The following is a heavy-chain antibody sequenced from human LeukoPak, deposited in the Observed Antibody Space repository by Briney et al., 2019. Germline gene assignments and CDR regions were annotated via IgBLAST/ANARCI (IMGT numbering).Heavy chain of an antibody. V-gene: IGHV1-69*06. D-gene: IGHD6-13*01. CDR1: GGTFSSYA. CDR3: ASQSSSWYWFDP. CDR2: IIPIFGTA. J-gene: IGHJ5*02. Sequence: SVTVSCKASGGTFSSYAISWVRQAPGQGLEWMGGIIPIFGTAHHAQKFQGRVTITADKSTSTAYMERSSLRSEDTAVYYCASQSSSWYWFDPWGQGTLVTVSS.